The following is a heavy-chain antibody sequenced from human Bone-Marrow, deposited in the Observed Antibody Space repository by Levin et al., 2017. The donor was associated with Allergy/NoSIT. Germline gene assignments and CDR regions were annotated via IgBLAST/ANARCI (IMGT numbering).Heavy chain of an antibody. CDR3: ARGPLSGGDDYDLWSGFPIDY. CDR1: GGTSSSYA. CDR2: IIPMFGTT. J-gene: IGHJ4*02. D-gene: IGHD3-3*01. V-gene: IGHV1-69*13. Sequence: GASVKVSCKASGGTSSSYAITWVRQAPGQGLEWMGDIIPMFGTTNYAQNFQGRVTITADEPTSTAYIELSSLRSGDTAVYYCARGPLSGGDDYDLWSGFPIDYWGQGTLVTVSS.